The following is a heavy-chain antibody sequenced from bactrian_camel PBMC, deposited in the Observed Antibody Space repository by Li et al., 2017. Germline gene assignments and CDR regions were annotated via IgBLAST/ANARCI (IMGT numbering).Heavy chain of an antibody. CDR1: GFTFSTYA. V-gene: IGHV3S31*01. Sequence: VQLVESGGDLVQPGGSLRLSCAASGFTFSTYAMSWVRQIPGKGLEWVSGIDTGGGNTYYADSVKGRFTISRDNAKNTLYLQMNSLKTEDTAVYYCATWWSVGFWGQGTQVTVS. J-gene: IGHJ6*01. CDR3: ATWWSVGF. CDR2: IDTGGGNT. D-gene: IGHD7*01.